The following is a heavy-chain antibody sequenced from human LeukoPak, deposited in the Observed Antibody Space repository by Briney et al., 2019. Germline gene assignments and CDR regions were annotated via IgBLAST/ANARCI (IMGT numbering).Heavy chain of an antibody. CDR3: ARERGSYYSYYYYGMDV. CDR2: FDPEDGET. CDR1: GYTLTELS. Sequence: ASVKVSCKVSGYTLTELSMHWVRQAPGKGLEWMGGFDPEDGETIYAQKFQGRVTMTTDTSTSTAYMELRSLRSDDTAVYYCARERGSYYSYYYYGMDVWGQGTTVTVSS. D-gene: IGHD1-26*01. J-gene: IGHJ6*02. V-gene: IGHV1-24*01.